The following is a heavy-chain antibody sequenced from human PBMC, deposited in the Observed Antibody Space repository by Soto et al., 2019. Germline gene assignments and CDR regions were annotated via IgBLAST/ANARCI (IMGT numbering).Heavy chain of an antibody. CDR2: IYYSGST. CDR1: GGSISSGGYY. Sequence: TCTVSGGSISSGGYYWSWIRQHPGKGLEWIGYIYYSGSTYYNPSLKSRVTISVDTSKNQFSLKLSSVTAADTAVYYCARDSISGGGNFDYWGQGTLVTVSS. J-gene: IGHJ4*02. D-gene: IGHD3-3*02. CDR3: ARDSISGGGNFDY. V-gene: IGHV4-31*03.